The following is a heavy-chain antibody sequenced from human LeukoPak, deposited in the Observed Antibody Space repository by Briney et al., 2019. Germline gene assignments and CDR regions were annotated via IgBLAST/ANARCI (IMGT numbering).Heavy chain of an antibody. J-gene: IGHJ4*02. V-gene: IGHV1-2*06. CDR2: INPNSGGT. CDR1: GYTFTGYY. Sequence: ASVKVSCKASGYTFTGYYMHWVRQAPGQGLEWMGRINPNSGGTNYAQKFQGRVTMTRDTSISTAYMELSRLRSDDTAVYYCARDSGNYYGSGSYRFNDYWGQGTLVTVSP. CDR3: ARDSGNYYGSGSYRFNDY. D-gene: IGHD3-10*01.